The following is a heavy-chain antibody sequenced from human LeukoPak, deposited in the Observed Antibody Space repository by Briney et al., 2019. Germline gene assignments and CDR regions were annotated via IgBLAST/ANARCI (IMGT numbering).Heavy chain of an antibody. Sequence: SETLSLTCTASGGSISSSSYYWGWIRQPPGKGLEWIGSIYYSGSTYYNPSLKSRVTISVDTSKNQFSLKLSSVTAADTAVYYCARVTVTTSFVDYWGQGTLVTVSS. CDR2: IYYSGST. V-gene: IGHV4-39*07. CDR1: GGSISSSSYY. J-gene: IGHJ4*02. CDR3: ARVTVTTSFVDY. D-gene: IGHD4-11*01.